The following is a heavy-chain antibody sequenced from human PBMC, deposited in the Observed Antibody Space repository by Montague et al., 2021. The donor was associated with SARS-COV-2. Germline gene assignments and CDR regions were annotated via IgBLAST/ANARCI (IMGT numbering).Heavy chain of an antibody. J-gene: IGHJ6*02. V-gene: IGHV4-59*08. Sequence: ETLSLTCTVSGGSISSYYWSWIRQPPGKGPEWIGYIYYSGSTNYNPSLKSRVTISVDTSKNQFSLKLSSVTAADTAVYYCARGVGMDVWGQGTTVTVSS. CDR2: IYYSGST. CDR3: ARGVGMDV. CDR1: GGSISSYY.